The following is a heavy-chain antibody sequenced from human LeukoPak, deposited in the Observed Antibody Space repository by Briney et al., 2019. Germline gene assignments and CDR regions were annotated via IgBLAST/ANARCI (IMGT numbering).Heavy chain of an antibody. CDR3: ARENYYDSSGSYDY. Sequence: SETLSLTCTVSGGSISSGSYYWSWIRQPAGKGLEWIGRIYTSGSMNYNPSLKSRVTMSVDTSKNQFSLKLSSVTAADTAVYYCARENYYDSSGSYDYWGQGTLVTVSS. V-gene: IGHV4-61*02. D-gene: IGHD3-22*01. CDR1: GGSISSGSYY. CDR2: IYTSGSM. J-gene: IGHJ4*02.